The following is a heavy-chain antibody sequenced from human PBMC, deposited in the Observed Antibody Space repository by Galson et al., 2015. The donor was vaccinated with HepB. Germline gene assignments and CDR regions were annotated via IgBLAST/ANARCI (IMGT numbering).Heavy chain of an antibody. V-gene: IGHV3-9*01. J-gene: IGHJ4*02. CDR2: ISWNSGSI. D-gene: IGHD3-10*01. CDR3: AKGRHGSGSSTFDY. CDR1: GFTVSSNY. Sequence: SLRLSCAASGFTVSSNYMSWVRQAPGKGLEWVSGISWNSGSIGYADSVKGRFTISRDNAKNSLYLQMNSLRAEDTALYYCAKGRHGSGSSTFDYWGQGTLVTVSS.